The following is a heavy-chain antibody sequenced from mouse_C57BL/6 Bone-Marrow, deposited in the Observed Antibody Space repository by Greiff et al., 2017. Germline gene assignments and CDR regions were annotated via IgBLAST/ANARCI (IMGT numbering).Heavy chain of an antibody. CDR1: GYTFTSSG. CDR2: IYPRSGNT. CDR3: ARGWFLFAY. J-gene: IGHJ3*01. V-gene: IGHV1-81*01. Sequence: QVQLQQSGAELARPGASVKLSCKASGYTFTSSGISWVKQRTGQGLEWIGEIYPRSGNTYYNEKFKGKATLTADKSSSTAYMELRSLTSEDAAVYFCARGWFLFAYWGQGTLVTVSA. D-gene: IGHD2-3*01.